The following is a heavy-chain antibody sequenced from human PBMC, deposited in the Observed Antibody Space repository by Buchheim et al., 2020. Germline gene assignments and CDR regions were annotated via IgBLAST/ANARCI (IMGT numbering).Heavy chain of an antibody. CDR1: GFTFSSYG. Sequence: QVQLVESGGGVVQPGRSLRLSCAASGFTFSSYGMHWVRQAPGKGLEWVAVISYDGSNKYYADSVKGRFTISRDNSKKKLYVQMNSLRAEDTAVYYCAKDGGDSQWFDYWGQGTL. CDR3: AKDGGDSQWFDY. D-gene: IGHD2-21*02. CDR2: ISYDGSNK. V-gene: IGHV3-30*18. J-gene: IGHJ4*02.